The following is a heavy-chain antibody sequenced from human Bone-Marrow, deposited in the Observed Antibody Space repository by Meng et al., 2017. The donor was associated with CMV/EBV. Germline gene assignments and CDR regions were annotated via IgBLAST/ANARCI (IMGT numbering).Heavy chain of an antibody. CDR2: ISSSSSYI. D-gene: IGHD6-13*01. V-gene: IGHV3-21*01. Sequence: GESLKISCAASGFTFSSYSMNWVRQAPGKGLEWVSSISSSSSYIYYADSVKGRFTISRDNAKNSLYLQMNSLRAEDTAVYYCAIAESSSWSLLNYYYYGMDVWGQGTTVTVSS. CDR1: GFTFSSYS. CDR3: AIAESSSWSLLNYYYYGMDV. J-gene: IGHJ6*02.